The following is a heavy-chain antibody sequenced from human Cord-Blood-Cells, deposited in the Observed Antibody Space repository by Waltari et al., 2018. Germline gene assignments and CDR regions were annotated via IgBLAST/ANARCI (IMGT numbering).Heavy chain of an antibody. Sequence: QVQLVQSGAEVKKPGASVKVSCKASGYTFTSYAMHWVRQAPGQRLEWMGWFNAGNGNKKDSQKFQGRVTITRDTSASTAYMELSSLRSEDTAVYYCARTVNEGYSDGYPFYYYGMDVWGQGTTVTVSS. CDR3: ARTVNEGYSDGYPFYYYGMDV. V-gene: IGHV1-3*01. CDR2: FNAGNGNK. CDR1: GYTFTSYA. D-gene: IGHD5-18*01. J-gene: IGHJ6*02.